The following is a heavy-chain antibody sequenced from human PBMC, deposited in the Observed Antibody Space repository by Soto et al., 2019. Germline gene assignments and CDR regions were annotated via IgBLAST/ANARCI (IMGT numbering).Heavy chain of an antibody. CDR3: AASRFLDPSYRYNWFDP. CDR2: INHSGST. CDR1: GGSFSGYY. D-gene: IGHD3-3*01. V-gene: IGHV4-34*01. J-gene: IGHJ5*02. Sequence: PSETLSLTCAVYGGSFSGYYWSWIRQPPGKGLEWIGEINHSGSTNYNPSLKSRVTISVDTSKNQFSLKLSSVTAADTAVYYCAASRFLDPSYRYNWFDPWGQGTLVTVSS.